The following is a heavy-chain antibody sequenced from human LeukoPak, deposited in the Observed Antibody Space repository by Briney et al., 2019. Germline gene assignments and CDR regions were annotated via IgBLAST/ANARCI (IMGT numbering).Heavy chain of an antibody. CDR3: ASGRYYFDY. J-gene: IGHJ4*02. CDR2: INSDGSST. CDR1: GFTFSRYW. D-gene: IGHD1-26*01. V-gene: IGHV3-74*01. Sequence: GGSLRLSCAASGFTFSRYWMHWVRHAPGKGLVWVSRINSDGSSTTYADSVKGRFTISRDNAKNTLYLQMNSLRAEDTAVYYCASGRYYFDYWGQGTLVSVSS.